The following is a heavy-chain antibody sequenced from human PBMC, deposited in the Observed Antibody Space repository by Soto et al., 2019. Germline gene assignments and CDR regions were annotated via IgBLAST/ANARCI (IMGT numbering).Heavy chain of an antibody. J-gene: IGHJ6*04. Sequence: GASVNVSCKASGYTFTGYYMHWVRQAPGQGLEWMGRINPNIGCTNYAQKFQGWVTMTRDTSISTAYMELSRLRSDDTAVYYCAREFYSSSAPDYYYGMDVWGKGISVAV. CDR2: INPNIGCT. D-gene: IGHD6-6*01. CDR1: GYTFTGYY. V-gene: IGHV1-2*04. CDR3: AREFYSSSAPDYYYGMDV.